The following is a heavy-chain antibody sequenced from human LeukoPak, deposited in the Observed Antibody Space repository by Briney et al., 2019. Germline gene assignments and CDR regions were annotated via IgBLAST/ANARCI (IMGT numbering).Heavy chain of an antibody. D-gene: IGHD5-18*01. CDR3: AKAGWVDTAIIDY. CDR1: GFTFSSYS. V-gene: IGHV3-21*01. CDR2: ISSRSSYI. Sequence: GGSLRLSCAASGFTFSSYSMNWVRQAPGKGLEWVSSISSRSSYIDYADSLKGRFTISRDNAKNTLYLQMNSLRAEDTAVYYCAKAGWVDTAIIDYWGQGTLVTVSS. J-gene: IGHJ4*02.